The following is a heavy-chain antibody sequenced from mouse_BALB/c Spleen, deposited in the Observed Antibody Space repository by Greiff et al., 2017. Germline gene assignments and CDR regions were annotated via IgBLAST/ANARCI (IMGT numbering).Heavy chain of an antibody. J-gene: IGHJ2*01. CDR1: GYSFTGYF. V-gene: IGHV1-37*01. CDR2: INPYNGDT. D-gene: IGHD1-1*01. CDR3: GSFITTVVADDY. Sequence: EVKLMESGPELVKPGASVKISCKASGYSFTGYFMNWVKQSHGKSLEWIGRINPYNGDTFYNQKFKGKATLTVDKSSSTAHMELLSLTSEDSAVYYCGSFITTVVADDYWGQGTTLTVSS.